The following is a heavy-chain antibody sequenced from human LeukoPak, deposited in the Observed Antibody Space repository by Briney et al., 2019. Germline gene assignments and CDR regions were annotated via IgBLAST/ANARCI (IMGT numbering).Heavy chain of an antibody. V-gene: IGHV1-18*01. CDR3: ARFSGVLVPDDY. Sequence: ASVTVSCKASGYTFTSYGISWVRQAPGQGLEWMGWISAYNGNTNYAQTLQGRVTMTTDTSTSTAYMELRSLRSDDTAVYYCARFSGVLVPDDYWGQGTLVTVSS. J-gene: IGHJ4*02. CDR2: ISAYNGNT. CDR1: GYTFTSYG. D-gene: IGHD2-8*02.